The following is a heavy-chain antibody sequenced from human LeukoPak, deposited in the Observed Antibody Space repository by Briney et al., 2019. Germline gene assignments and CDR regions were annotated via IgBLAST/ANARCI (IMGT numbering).Heavy chain of an antibody. D-gene: IGHD6-13*01. J-gene: IGHJ4*02. CDR1: GVTFSRYW. Sequence: SGGSLRLSCAASGVTFSRYWMHWVRQAPGKGLEWVSVIFGGGSTYYADSVKGRFTISRDNSKNTLYLQMNSLRAEDTAVYYCAKRVHSASWYAAFDYWGQGTLVTVSS. CDR3: AKRVHSASWYAAFDY. CDR2: IFGGGST. V-gene: IGHV3-66*01.